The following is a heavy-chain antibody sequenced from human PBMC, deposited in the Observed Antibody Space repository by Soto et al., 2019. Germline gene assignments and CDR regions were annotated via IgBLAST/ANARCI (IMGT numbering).Heavy chain of an antibody. V-gene: IGHV5-51*01. CDR3: ARPSNYCSDGSCYATQSDY. CDR1: GYTFTSHW. J-gene: IGHJ4*02. D-gene: IGHD2-15*01. CDR2: IYPGDSDT. Sequence: GESLKISCQGSGYTFTSHWIGRVRQMPGKGLEWMGIIYPGDSDTRYSPSFQGQVTISADKSINTAYLQWSSLKASDTAIYYCARPSNYCSDGSCYATQSDYWGQGTLVTVSS.